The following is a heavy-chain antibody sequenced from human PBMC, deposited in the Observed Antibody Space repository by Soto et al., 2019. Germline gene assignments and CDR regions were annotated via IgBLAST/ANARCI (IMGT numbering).Heavy chain of an antibody. V-gene: IGHV1-46*01. CDR2: INPSGGST. Sequence: ASVKVSCKASGYTFPSYYIHWLRQATGQGLEWMGIINPSGGSTSYAQKFQGRVTMTRDTSTSTVYMELSSLRSEDTAVYYCARDRVVVVDATEESYYYYGMDVWGQGTTVTVSS. CDR3: ARDRVVVVDATEESYYYYGMDV. D-gene: IGHD2-15*01. CDR1: GYTFPSYY. J-gene: IGHJ6*02.